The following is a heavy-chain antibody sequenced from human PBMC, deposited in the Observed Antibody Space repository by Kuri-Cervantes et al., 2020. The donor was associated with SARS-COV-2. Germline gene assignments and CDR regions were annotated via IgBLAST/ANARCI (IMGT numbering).Heavy chain of an antibody. CDR1: GGSISSGDYY. CDR3: ARAYYDSSGYYPMGAFDI. Sequence: SETLSLTCTVSGGSISSGDYYWSWIRQPPGKGLEWIGYIYYSGSTYYNPSLKSRVTISVDTSKNQFSLKLSSVTAADTAVYYCARAYYDSSGYYPMGAFDIWGQGTMVTVSS. D-gene: IGHD3-22*01. CDR2: IYYSGST. V-gene: IGHV4-30-4*08. J-gene: IGHJ3*02.